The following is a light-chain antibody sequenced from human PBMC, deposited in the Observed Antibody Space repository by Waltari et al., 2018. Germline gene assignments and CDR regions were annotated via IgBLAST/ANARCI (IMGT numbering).Light chain of an antibody. V-gene: IGKV1-5*01. CDR2: DAS. CDR1: QSISSW. Sequence: DIQMTQSPSTLSASVGDRVTITCRASQSISSWLAWYQQKPGKAPKFLIYDASTLESGVPSRFSGSGSGTEFTLTISSLQPDDFATYYCQQTYSTPPTFGQGTKVEI. J-gene: IGKJ1*01. CDR3: QQTYSTPPT.